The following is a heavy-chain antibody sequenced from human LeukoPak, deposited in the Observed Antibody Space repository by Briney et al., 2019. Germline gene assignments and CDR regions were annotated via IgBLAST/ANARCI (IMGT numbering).Heavy chain of an antibody. V-gene: IGHV3-74*01. CDR2: INADGSTT. CDR1: GSGFTFNNYW. Sequence: GGSLRLSCAASGSGFTFNNYWMHWVRQAPGKGLVWVSRINADGSTTSYADSVRGRFTISRDNAKNTLYLQMNSLRAEDTAVYYCVGGDYWGQGTLVTVSS. J-gene: IGHJ4*02. CDR3: VGGDY.